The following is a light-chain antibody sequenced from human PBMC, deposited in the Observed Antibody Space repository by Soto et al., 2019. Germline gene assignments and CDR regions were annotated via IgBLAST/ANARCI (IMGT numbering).Light chain of an antibody. J-gene: IGKJ5*01. CDR1: QSVSIH. CDR2: DTS. V-gene: IGKV3-15*01. Sequence: ETVMTQSPGTLSVSLGERATLSCRASQSVSIHLAWYQQKPGQAPRLLIYDTSTRATGIPARFSGSGSGTEFTLTISSLQSEDFAVYYCQQYSNWPPITFVQWTRLESK. CDR3: QQYSNWPPIT.